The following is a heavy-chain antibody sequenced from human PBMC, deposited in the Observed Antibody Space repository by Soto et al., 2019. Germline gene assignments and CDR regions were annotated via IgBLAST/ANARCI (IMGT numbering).Heavy chain of an antibody. Sequence: QVQLVQSGAEVKKPGSSVKVSCKASGGTFSSYAISWVRQAPGQGLEWMGGIIPIFGTANYAQKFQGRVTITADKSTSTAYMELSSLRSEDTAVYYCARGCYGSGSHYYYYGMDVWGQGTTVTVSS. D-gene: IGHD3-10*01. J-gene: IGHJ6*02. CDR2: IIPIFGTA. CDR3: ARGCYGSGSHYYYYGMDV. CDR1: GGTFSSYA. V-gene: IGHV1-69*06.